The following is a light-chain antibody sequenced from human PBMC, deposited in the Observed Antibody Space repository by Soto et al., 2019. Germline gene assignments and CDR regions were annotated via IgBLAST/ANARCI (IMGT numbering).Light chain of an antibody. CDR3: SSYPSSFYV. V-gene: IGLV2-14*01. J-gene: IGLJ1*01. CDR1: SIDVGGYNF. Sequence: QSVLTQPRSVSGSPGQSITISCTGTSIDVGGYNFVSWYQQHPGKAPKLMIYDVSDRPSGVSNRFSGSKSGNTASLTISGLQAEDEADYYCSSYPSSFYVFGTGTKVTVL. CDR2: DVS.